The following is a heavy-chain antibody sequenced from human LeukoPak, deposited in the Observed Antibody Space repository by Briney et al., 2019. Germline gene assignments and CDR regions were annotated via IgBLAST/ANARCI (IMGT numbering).Heavy chain of an antibody. CDR3: ARLVYRYYYDSSGRGDYFDY. Sequence: GESLKISCKGSGYSFTSYWIGWVRRMPGKGLEWMGIIYPGDSDTRYSPSFQGQVTISADKSISTAYLQWSSLKASDTAMYYCARLVYRYYYDSSGRGDYFDYWGQGTLVTVSS. V-gene: IGHV5-51*01. J-gene: IGHJ4*02. D-gene: IGHD3-22*01. CDR2: IYPGDSDT. CDR1: GYSFTSYW.